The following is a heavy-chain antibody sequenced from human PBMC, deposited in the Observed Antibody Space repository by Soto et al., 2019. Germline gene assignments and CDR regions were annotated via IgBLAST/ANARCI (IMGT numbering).Heavy chain of an antibody. CDR2: ISGSGGTT. CDR1: GFTFSSYA. V-gene: IGHV3-23*01. Sequence: EVQLLESGGGLVQPGGSLRLSCAASGFTFSSYAMSWVRQAPGKGLEWVSAISGSGGTTYYADSVKGRFTFSRDNSKNTLYLQVTSLRAYGAAVYYCAKTASGWFSAFDIWGQGTMVTVSS. J-gene: IGHJ3*02. D-gene: IGHD6-13*01. CDR3: AKTASGWFSAFDI.